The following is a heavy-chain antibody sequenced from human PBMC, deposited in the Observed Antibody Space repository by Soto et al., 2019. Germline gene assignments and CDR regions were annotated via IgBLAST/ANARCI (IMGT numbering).Heavy chain of an antibody. CDR1: GFTFSTFA. V-gene: IGHV3-23*01. D-gene: IGHD3-9*01. Sequence: EVQLLESGGGLVQPGGSLRLSCAASGFTFSTFALSWARQAPGKGLGWVSAFIGRGGSTYSADSVKGRFTISRDNSKNTLYLQMTSLRAEDTAVYYCAKNVWGITIFGGMDVWGQGTTVTVSS. J-gene: IGHJ6*02. CDR2: FIGRGGST. CDR3: AKNVWGITIFGGMDV.